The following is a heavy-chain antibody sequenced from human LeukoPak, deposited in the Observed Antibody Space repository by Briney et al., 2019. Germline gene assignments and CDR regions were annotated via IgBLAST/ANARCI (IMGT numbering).Heavy chain of an antibody. Sequence: SETLSLTCAVYGGSFSGYYWSWIRQPPGKGLEWIGEINHSGSTNYNPSLKSRVTISVDTSKNQFSLKLSSVTAADTAVYYCARDSGSKLLWFGELSTNWFDPWGKGTTVTVSS. CDR3: ARDSGSKLLWFGELSTNWFDP. J-gene: IGHJ6*04. V-gene: IGHV4-34*01. D-gene: IGHD3-10*01. CDR1: GGSFSGYY. CDR2: INHSGST.